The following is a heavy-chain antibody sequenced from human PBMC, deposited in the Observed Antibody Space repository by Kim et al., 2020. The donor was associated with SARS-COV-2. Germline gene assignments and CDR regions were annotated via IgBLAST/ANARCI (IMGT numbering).Heavy chain of an antibody. Sequence: SETLSLTCTVSGGSISSGSYYWGWIRQPPGKGLEWIGSIYYSGTTYHNPSLKSRVTMSVDTSKNQFSLKLSSVTAADTAVYYCAALPAGIVVVDIWGQGTMVTVSS. D-gene: IGHD2-15*01. CDR2: IYYSGTT. CDR1: GGSISSGSYY. J-gene: IGHJ3*02. CDR3: AALPAGIVVVDI. V-gene: IGHV4-39*01.